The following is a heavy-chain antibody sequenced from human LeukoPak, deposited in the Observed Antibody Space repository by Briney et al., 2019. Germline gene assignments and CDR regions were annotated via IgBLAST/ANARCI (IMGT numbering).Heavy chain of an antibody. J-gene: IGHJ4*02. Sequence: PGGSLRLSCAASGFTFSNYDMSWVRQAPGKGLEWVSGISGSGGSTSYGDSVKGRFTISRDNSKSTLYLQMNSLRAEDTAVYYCAKRGAYFGGFDHWGQGTLVTVSS. CDR1: GFTFSNYD. D-gene: IGHD3-10*01. CDR3: AKRGAYFGGFDH. V-gene: IGHV3-23*01. CDR2: ISGSGGST.